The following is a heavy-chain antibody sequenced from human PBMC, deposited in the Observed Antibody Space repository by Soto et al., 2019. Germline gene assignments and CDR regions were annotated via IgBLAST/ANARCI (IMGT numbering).Heavy chain of an antibody. V-gene: IGHV3-7*03. D-gene: IGHD2-21*01. CDR1: GFTFSDYW. J-gene: IGHJ1*01. CDR3: ARRALSGDADC. CDR2: IKQDGNEK. Sequence: GGSLRLSCAVSGFTFSDYWMSWVRQAPGKGLEWVANIKQDGNEKYYVDSVKGRFTISRDNTKNIVYLQMNSLSADDSAVYYCARRALSGDADCWGQGTRVTVSS.